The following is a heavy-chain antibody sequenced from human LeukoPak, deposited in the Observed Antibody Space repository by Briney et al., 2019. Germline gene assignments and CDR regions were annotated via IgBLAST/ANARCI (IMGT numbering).Heavy chain of an antibody. CDR2: INTTSGGT. CDR1: GYTFTGYC. D-gene: IGHD2-2*01. J-gene: IGHJ4*02. V-gene: IGHV1-2*02. CDR3: ARDRPDTYGSSTSCYSDFDY. Sequence: GASVKVSCKASGYTFTGYCMNWVRQAPGQGLEWMGWINTTSGGTNYTQKFQGRVNMTRDTSISTAYSELSRVRSDDTAVYYCARDRPDTYGSSTSCYSDFDYWGQGTLVTVSS.